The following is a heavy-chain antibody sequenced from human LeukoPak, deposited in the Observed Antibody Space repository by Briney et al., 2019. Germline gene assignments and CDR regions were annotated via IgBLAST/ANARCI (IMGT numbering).Heavy chain of an antibody. CDR1: GVSVSRNSAA. Sequence: KPSQTLSLTRAISGVSVSRNSAACNWISQSPSSGLEWLGRSYYRSKWYNDYAVSVESRITVNPDTSKNQFSLQLNSVTPEDTAVYYCARGYSYGFDYWGQGTLVTVSS. V-gene: IGHV6-1*01. CDR2: SYYRSKWYN. J-gene: IGHJ4*02. D-gene: IGHD5-18*01. CDR3: ARGYSYGFDY.